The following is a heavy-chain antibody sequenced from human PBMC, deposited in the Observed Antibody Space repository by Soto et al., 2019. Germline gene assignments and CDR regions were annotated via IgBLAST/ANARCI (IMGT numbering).Heavy chain of an antibody. CDR3: GRQPGHCGSTTCFGYYSVDV. V-gene: IGHV4-39*01. J-gene: IGHJ6*02. CDR1: GGSISSSSYS. D-gene: IGHD2-2*01. Sequence: QLQLQESGPRLVKPSETLSLTCSVSGGSISSSSYSWGWIRQPPGKGLEWIGTIYYSGSTHYNPSLGVRVAISADTPNNQLSLRLSSVTASHTAVYYCGRQPGHCGSTTCFGYYSVDVWGQGTTVTVS. CDR2: IYYSGST.